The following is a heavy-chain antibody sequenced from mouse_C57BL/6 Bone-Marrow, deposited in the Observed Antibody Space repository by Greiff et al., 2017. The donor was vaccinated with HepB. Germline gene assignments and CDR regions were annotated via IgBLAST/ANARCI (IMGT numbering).Heavy chain of an antibody. CDR1: GYAFTNYL. D-gene: IGHD1-1*01. V-gene: IGHV1-54*01. J-gene: IGHJ4*01. CDR2: INPGSGGT. Sequence: VQLQESGAELVRPGTSVKVSCKASGYAFTNYLIEWVKQRPGQGLEWIGVINPGSGGTNYNEKFKGKATLTADKSSSTAYMQLSSLTSEDSAVYFCARSADGSRRGDYWGQGTSVTVSS. CDR3: ARSADGSRRGDY.